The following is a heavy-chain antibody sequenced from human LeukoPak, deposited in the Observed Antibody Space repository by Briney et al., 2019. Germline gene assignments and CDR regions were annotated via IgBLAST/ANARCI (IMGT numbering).Heavy chain of an antibody. Sequence: PGRSLRLSCAASGFTFSSYGMHWVRQAPGKGLEWVAVISYDGSNKYYADSVKGRFTISRDNSKNTLYLQMNSLRAEDTAVYYCVGGSSGYYSYFDYWGQGTLVTVSS. V-gene: IGHV3-30*03. CDR3: VGGSSGYYSYFDY. CDR2: ISYDGSNK. J-gene: IGHJ4*02. CDR1: GFTFSSYG. D-gene: IGHD3-22*01.